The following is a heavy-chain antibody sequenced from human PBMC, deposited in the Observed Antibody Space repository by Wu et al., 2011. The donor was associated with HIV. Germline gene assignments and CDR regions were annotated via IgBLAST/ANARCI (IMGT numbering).Heavy chain of an antibody. CDR3: ARFTEDRGSGGY. D-gene: IGHD5-12*01. CDR1: GYTLISYG. CDR2: ISAYNADT. J-gene: IGHJ4*02. V-gene: IGHV1-18*01. Sequence: QIQLVQSGAEVQKPGASVTVSCKASGYTLISYGISWVRQAPGQGPEWMGWISAYNADTNYAQKFQGRVTMTADTSTSTVYMELRSLTSDDTAVYYCARFTEDRGSGGYWGQGTLVTVSS.